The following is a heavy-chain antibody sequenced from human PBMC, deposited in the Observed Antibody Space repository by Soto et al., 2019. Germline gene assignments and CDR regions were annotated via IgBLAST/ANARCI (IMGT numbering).Heavy chain of an antibody. D-gene: IGHD3-3*01. V-gene: IGHV3-7*01. CDR2: IKTEGSKK. J-gene: IGHJ6*03. CDR1: GFTCSNYW. CDR3: ARDQGACDFWIRKGCFSDTDV. Sequence: EVQLGESGGGLVQPGGSLRLACAASGFTCSNYWMSWVRQSPGKGLEWVASIKTEGSKKDYVDSVRGRFTISRDNATESLYLQLTSLRAEDTAGYYCARDQGACDFWIRKGCFSDTDVWGKGTTVTVSS.